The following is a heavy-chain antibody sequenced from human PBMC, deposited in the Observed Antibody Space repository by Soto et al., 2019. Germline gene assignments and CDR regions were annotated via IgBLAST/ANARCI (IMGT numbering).Heavy chain of an antibody. CDR2: FDPEDGET. J-gene: IGHJ4*02. D-gene: IGHD3-22*01. Sequence: ASVKVSCKASGYTFTSYYMHWGRQAPGQGLEWMGGFDPEDGETIYAQKLQGRVTMTTDTSTSTAYMELRSLGSDDTAVYYCARDYDSSGYLGSFDFWVQGTLVTVSS. V-gene: IGHV1-18*04. CDR1: GYTFTSYY. CDR3: ARDYDSSGYLGSFDF.